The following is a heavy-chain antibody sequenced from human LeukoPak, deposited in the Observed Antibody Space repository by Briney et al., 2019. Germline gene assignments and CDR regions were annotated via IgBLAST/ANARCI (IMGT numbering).Heavy chain of an antibody. D-gene: IGHD3-10*01. J-gene: IGHJ4*02. CDR3: ANYGSGSYFHY. V-gene: IGHV3-30*18. Sequence: QPGRSLRLSCAASGFTFSNYGMHWVRQAPGKGLEWVAVISYDGSNKYYADSVKGRFIISRDNSKNTLYLQMNSLRAEDTAVYYCANYGSGSYFHYWGQGTLVTVSS. CDR2: ISYDGSNK. CDR1: GFTFSNYG.